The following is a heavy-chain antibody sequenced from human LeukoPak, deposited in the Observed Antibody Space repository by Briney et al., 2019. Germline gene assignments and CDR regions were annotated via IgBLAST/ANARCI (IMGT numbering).Heavy chain of an antibody. J-gene: IGHJ4*02. Sequence: ASVTVSCKASGYTFTGYYMHWVRQAPGQGLEWMGWINPNSGGTNYAQKFQGRVTMTTETSTSTAYMELRSLISDDTAVYYCARDPGQYYDILTGYYTPYYFDYWGQGTLVTVSS. CDR1: GYTFTGYY. CDR3: ARDPGQYYDILTGYYTPYYFDY. D-gene: IGHD3-9*01. V-gene: IGHV1-2*02. CDR2: INPNSGGT.